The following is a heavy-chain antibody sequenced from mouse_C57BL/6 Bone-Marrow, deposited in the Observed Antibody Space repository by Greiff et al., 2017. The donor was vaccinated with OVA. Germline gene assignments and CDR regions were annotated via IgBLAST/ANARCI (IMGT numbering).Heavy chain of an antibody. CDR3: ARFGTTVVGYYAMDY. CDR2: LYPGDGDT. Sequence: VKLMESGPELVKPGASVKISCKASGYAFSSSWMNWVKQRPGKGLEWIGRLYPGDGDTNYNGKFKGKATLTADKSSSTAYMQLSSLTSEDSAVYFCARFGTTVVGYYAMDYWGQGTSVTVSS. J-gene: IGHJ4*01. CDR1: GYAFSSSW. V-gene: IGHV1-82*01. D-gene: IGHD1-1*01.